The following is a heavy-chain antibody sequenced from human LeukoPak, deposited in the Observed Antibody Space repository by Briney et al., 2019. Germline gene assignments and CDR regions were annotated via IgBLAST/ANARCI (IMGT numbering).Heavy chain of an antibody. CDR1: GFTFRDYA. V-gene: IGHV3-49*04. CDR2: IRRKASGETT. D-gene: IGHD2-2*01. CDR3: TRPIYFSTFGFQGYYFYY. J-gene: IGHJ4*02. Sequence: GGSLRLSCTASGFTFRDYAMSWVRQAPGKGLEWVALIRRKASGETTEYAASVRGRFTILRDDSKSIAYLQMNSLKAEDAAVYYCTRPIYFSTFGFQGYYFYYLGQGTLVTVSS.